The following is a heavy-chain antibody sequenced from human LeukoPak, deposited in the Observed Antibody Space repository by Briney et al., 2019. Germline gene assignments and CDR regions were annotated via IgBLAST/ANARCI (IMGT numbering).Heavy chain of an antibody. CDR2: IIPMFGTP. CDR1: GGSFRRSA. CDR3: TKTSQSPVTPGAFDI. J-gene: IGHJ3*02. V-gene: IGHV1-69*05. Sequence: SVKVSCKAYGGSFRRSAISWVRQTPGQGLEWMGGIIPMFGTPNYAQKFRGRVSMTTEESTSTAYMELSSLTSEDTAVYYCTKTSQSPVTPGAFDIWGQGTMVTVSS. D-gene: IGHD4-11*01.